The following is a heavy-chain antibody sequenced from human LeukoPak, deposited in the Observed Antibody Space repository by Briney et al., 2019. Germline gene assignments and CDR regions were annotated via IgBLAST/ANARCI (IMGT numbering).Heavy chain of an antibody. CDR1: GGTFSSYA. D-gene: IGHD3-10*01. V-gene: IGHV1-69*04. CDR3: AGRITMVRGVITEYYYYGMDV. J-gene: IGHJ6*02. CDR2: IIPILGIA. Sequence: ASVKVSCKASGGTFSSYAISWVRQAPGQGLEWMGRIIPILGIANYAQKFQGRVTITADKSTSTAYMELSSLRSEDTAVYYCAGRITMVRGVITEYYYYGMDVWGQGTTVTVSS.